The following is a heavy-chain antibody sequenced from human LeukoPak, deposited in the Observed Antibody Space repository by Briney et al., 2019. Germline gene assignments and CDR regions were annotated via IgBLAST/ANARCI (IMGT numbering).Heavy chain of an antibody. CDR1: GYTFTSYG. D-gene: IGHD3-22*01. CDR2: ISAYNGNT. Sequence: ASVKVSCKASGYTFTSYGISWVRQAPGQGLEWMGWISAYNGNTNYAQKLQGRVTMTTDTSTSTAYMELRSLRSDDTAVYYCARDEEEGGLYYYDSSGYYHFQHWGQGTLVTVSS. J-gene: IGHJ1*01. CDR3: ARDEEEGGLYYYDSSGYYHFQH. V-gene: IGHV1-18*01.